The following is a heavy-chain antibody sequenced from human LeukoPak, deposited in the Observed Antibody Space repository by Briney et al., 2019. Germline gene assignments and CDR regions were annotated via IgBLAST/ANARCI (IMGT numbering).Heavy chain of an antibody. CDR3: ARGIVGATKGIYYFDY. CDR1: GFTFSSYS. CDR2: ISSSSSYI. J-gene: IGHJ4*02. V-gene: IGHV3-21*01. D-gene: IGHD1-26*01. Sequence: GALRPSCAASGFTFSSYSMNWVRQAPGKGLEWVSSISSSSSYIYYADSVKGRFTISRDNAKNSLYLQMNSLRAEDTAVYYCARGIVGATKGIYYFDYWGQGTLVTVSS.